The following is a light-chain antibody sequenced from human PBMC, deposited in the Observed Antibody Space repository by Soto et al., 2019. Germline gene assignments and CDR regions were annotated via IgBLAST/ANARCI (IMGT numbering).Light chain of an antibody. CDR3: QQRSNWPPWT. J-gene: IGKJ1*01. CDR2: GAS. CDR1: QSVSSYY. Sequence: EIVLTQSPGTLSLSPGERATLSCRASQSVSSYYLAWYQQKPGQAPRLLIYGASSRATGIPDRFSGSGSGTDFTLTISSLEPEDFAVYYCQQRSNWPPWTFGQGTKVDIK. V-gene: IGKV3D-20*02.